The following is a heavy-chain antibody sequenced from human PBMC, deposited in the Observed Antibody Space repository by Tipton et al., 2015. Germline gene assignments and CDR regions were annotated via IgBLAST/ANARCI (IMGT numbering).Heavy chain of an antibody. D-gene: IGHD2-21*02. Sequence: TLSLTCTVSVGSVNSANYYWSWIRQPPGKGLEWIGYISYTDGAHYNPALKSRVTISVDTSKNQFSLKLSSVTAADTAVYYCASPSLPHDRGDYYFQSWGQGSLVTVSS. V-gene: IGHV4-61*01. CDR1: VGSVNSANYY. CDR2: ISYTDGA. CDR3: ASPSLPHDRGDYYFQS. J-gene: IGHJ4*02.